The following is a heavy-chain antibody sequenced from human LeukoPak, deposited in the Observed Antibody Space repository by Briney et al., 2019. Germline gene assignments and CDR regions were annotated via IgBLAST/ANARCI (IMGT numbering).Heavy chain of an antibody. CDR2: INPNSGGT. J-gene: IGHJ4*02. CDR1: VYTFTGYY. Sequence: ASVKVSCKASVYTFTGYYMHWGRHAPGQGLEWMGWINPNSGGTNYAQKFQGRVTMSRDTSISTAYMELGRMRSDDTAVYYCARSYDSSGYFDYWGQGTLVTVSS. D-gene: IGHD3-22*01. V-gene: IGHV1-2*02. CDR3: ARSYDSSGYFDY.